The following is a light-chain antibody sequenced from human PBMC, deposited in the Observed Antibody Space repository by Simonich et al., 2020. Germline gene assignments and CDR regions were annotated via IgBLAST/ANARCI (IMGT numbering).Light chain of an antibody. CDR1: QSVLYSSNNKNY. Sequence: DIVMTQSPDSLAVSLGERATINCKSSQSVLYSSNNKNYLAWYQQKPGQPPKRLIYWASTREYGVPDRFSGSGSGTDFTLTISSLQAEDVAVYYCQQYYSTPWTFGQGTKVEIK. V-gene: IGKV4-1*01. CDR2: WAS. CDR3: QQYYSTPWT. J-gene: IGKJ1*01.